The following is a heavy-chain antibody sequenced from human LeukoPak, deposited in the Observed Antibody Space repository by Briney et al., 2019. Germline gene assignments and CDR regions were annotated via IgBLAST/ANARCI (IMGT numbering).Heavy chain of an antibody. V-gene: IGHV4-59*01. J-gene: IGHJ6*02. CDR2: IYYSGST. Sequence: SETLSLTCTVSGGSISSYYWSWIRQPPGKGLEWVGYIYYSGSTNYNPSLKSRVTISVDTSKNQFSLKLSSVTAADTAVYYCARGQTEGYYYDMYYYYYGMDVWGQGTTVTVSS. CDR1: GGSISSYY. D-gene: IGHD3-22*01. CDR3: ARGQTEGYYYDMYYYYYGMDV.